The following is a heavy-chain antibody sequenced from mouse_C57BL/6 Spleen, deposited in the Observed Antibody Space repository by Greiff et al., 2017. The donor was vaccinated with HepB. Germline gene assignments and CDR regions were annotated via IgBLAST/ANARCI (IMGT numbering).Heavy chain of an antibody. J-gene: IGHJ2*01. D-gene: IGHD2-1*01. CDR3: AKGGYYGNYVDFDY. Sequence: VQLQQPGAELVRPGSSVKLSCKASGYTFTSYWMHWVKQRPIQGLEWIGNIDPSDSETHYNQKFKDKATLTVDKSSSTAYMQLSSLTSEDSAVYYCAKGGYYGNYVDFDYWGQGTTLTVSS. V-gene: IGHV1-52*01. CDR1: GYTFTSYW. CDR2: IDPSDSET.